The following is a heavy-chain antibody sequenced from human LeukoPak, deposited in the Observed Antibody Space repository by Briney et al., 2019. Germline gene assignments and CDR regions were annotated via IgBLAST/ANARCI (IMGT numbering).Heavy chain of an antibody. Sequence: SQTLSLTCAISGDSVSSNSAAWNWIRQSPSRGLEWLGRTYYRSKWYNDYAVSVKSRITINPDTSKNQFSLQLNSVTPEDTAVYYCAREEVIAVAGTLLGWFDPWGQGTLVTVSS. CDR1: GDSVSSNSAA. CDR2: TYYRSKWYN. CDR3: AREEVIAVAGTLLGWFDP. J-gene: IGHJ5*02. D-gene: IGHD6-19*01. V-gene: IGHV6-1*01.